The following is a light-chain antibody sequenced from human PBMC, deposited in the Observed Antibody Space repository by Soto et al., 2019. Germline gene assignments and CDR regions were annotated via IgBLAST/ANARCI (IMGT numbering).Light chain of an antibody. CDR1: QSVSSTY. V-gene: IGKV3-20*01. Sequence: EIELTQSPGTLSLSLVERATLSCRASQSVSSTYLAWYQQKPGQAPRLLIYAASSRATGIPDRFSGGGSGTEFTLTISSLQSEDFAVYYCQHYINWPPETFGQGTKVDIK. J-gene: IGKJ1*01. CDR2: AAS. CDR3: QHYINWPPET.